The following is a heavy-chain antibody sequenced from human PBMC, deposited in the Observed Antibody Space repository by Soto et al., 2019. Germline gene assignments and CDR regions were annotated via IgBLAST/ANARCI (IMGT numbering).Heavy chain of an antibody. D-gene: IGHD2-21*02. V-gene: IGHV3-74*01. J-gene: IGHJ6*02. CDR1: GFTFSSYW. CDR2: INSDGSST. Sequence: GGSLRLSCAASGFTFSSYWMHWVRQAPGKGLVWVSRINSDGSSTSYADSVKGRFTISRDNAKNTLYLQMNSLRAEDTAVYYCASEYCGGDCPPYYYYGMDVWGQGTTVTVSS. CDR3: ASEYCGGDCPPYYYYGMDV.